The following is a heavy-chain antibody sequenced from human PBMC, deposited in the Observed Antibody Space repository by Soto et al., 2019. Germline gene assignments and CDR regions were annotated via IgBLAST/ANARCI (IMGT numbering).Heavy chain of an antibody. J-gene: IGHJ6*03. V-gene: IGHV1-8*01. CDR1: GYTFTSYD. CDR2: MNPNSGNT. Sequence: ASVKVSCKASGYTFTSYDINWVRQATGQGLEWMGWMNPNSGNTGYAQKFQGRVTMTRNTSISTAYMELSSLRSEDTAVYYCARAQIRYCTNGVCYNSYYYYMDVWGKGTTVTVSS. D-gene: IGHD2-8*01. CDR3: ARAQIRYCTNGVCYNSYYYYMDV.